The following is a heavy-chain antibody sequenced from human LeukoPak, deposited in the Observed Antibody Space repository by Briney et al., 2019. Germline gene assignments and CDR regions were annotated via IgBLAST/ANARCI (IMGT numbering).Heavy chain of an antibody. D-gene: IGHD6-19*01. J-gene: IGHJ4*02. CDR1: GYTFTHYA. CDR2: IDGDNGKT. V-gene: IGHV1-3*01. Sequence: RASVKVSCKASGYTFTHYALHWVRQAPGQRLQWMGCIDGDNGKTQYSPNFQGRITITRDTSANTAYIEVSSLRSEDTAVYYCARGGPNPSGRHLDNWGQGTLVTVSS. CDR3: ARGGPNPSGRHLDN.